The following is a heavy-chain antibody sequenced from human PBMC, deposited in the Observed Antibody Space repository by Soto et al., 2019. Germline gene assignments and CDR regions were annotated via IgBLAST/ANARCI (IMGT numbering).Heavy chain of an antibody. Sequence: GFLRLSCAASGFTFSSYDMHWVRQATGKGLEWVSAIGTAGDTYYPGSVKGRFTISRENAKNSLYLQMNSLRAGDTAVYYCARAIDYDILTGYPAPPDYWGQGTLVTVS. V-gene: IGHV3-13*04. D-gene: IGHD3-9*01. CDR3: ARAIDYDILTGYPAPPDY. CDR1: GFTFSSYD. CDR2: IGTAGDT. J-gene: IGHJ4*02.